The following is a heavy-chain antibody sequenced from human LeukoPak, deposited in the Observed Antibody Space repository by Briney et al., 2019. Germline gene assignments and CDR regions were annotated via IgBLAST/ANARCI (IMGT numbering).Heavy chain of an antibody. CDR1: GFTFSSYG. D-gene: IGHD6-13*01. J-gene: IGHJ4*02. CDR3: ARDSSTRGYFDY. CDR2: MWYDGSNK. V-gene: IGHV3-33*01. Sequence: TGGSLRLSCAASGFTFSSYGVHWVRQAPGKGLEWVAVMWYDGSNKYYADSVKGRFTISRDNSKNTLYLQMNSLRAEDTAVYYCARDSSTRGYFDYWGQGTLVTVSS.